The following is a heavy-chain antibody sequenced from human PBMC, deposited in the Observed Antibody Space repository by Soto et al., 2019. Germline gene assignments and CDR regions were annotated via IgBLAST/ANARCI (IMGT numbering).Heavy chain of an antibody. Sequence: GSLRLSCTASGFTFGDYAMSWVRQAPGKGLEWVGFIRSKAYGGTTEYAASVKGRFTISRDDSKSIAYLQMNSLKTEDTAVYYCTSFSSSWYYWGQGTMVTVSS. CDR3: TSFSSSWYY. CDR1: GFTFGDYA. D-gene: IGHD6-13*01. CDR2: IRSKAYGGTT. J-gene: IGHJ4*03. V-gene: IGHV3-49*04.